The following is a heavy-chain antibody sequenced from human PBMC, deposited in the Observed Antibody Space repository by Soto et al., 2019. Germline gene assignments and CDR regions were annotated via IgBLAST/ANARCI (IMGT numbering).Heavy chain of an antibody. CDR1: GFTFSSYA. Sequence: QVQLVESGGGVVQPGRSLRLSCAASGFTFSSYAMHWVRQAPGKGLEWVAVISTDGRDKYHADSVKGRFTISRDNSKNPLVLQMNSLRPEDTAVYFCAKDHDLAAAGYYFDYWGQGTLVTVSS. J-gene: IGHJ4*02. V-gene: IGHV3-30*01. CDR2: ISTDGRDK. D-gene: IGHD6-13*01. CDR3: AKDHDLAAAGYYFDY.